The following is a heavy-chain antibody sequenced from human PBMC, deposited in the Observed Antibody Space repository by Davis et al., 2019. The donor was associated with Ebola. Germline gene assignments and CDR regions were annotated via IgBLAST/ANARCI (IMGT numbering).Heavy chain of an antibody. J-gene: IGHJ6*03. D-gene: IGHD6-13*01. Sequence: PGGSLRLSCAASGFSFATYGMHWVRQAPGKGLEWVAVISYDGSNKYSADSVKGRFTISRDNSKNTLYMQMNSLRAEDTAVYYCARDSGLAAAGDLFYYYYYMDVWGKGTTVTVSS. V-gene: IGHV3-30*03. CDR2: ISYDGSNK. CDR1: GFSFATYG. CDR3: ARDSGLAAAGDLFYYYYYMDV.